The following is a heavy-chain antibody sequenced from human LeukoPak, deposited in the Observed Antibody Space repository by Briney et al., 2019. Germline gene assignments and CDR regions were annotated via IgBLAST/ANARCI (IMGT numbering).Heavy chain of an antibody. CDR3: AELGITMIGGV. V-gene: IGHV3-48*03. CDR2: ISTSGSTI. Sequence: GGSLRLSCAASGFTFSSYEMNWVRQAPGKGLEWVSYISTSGSTIYYADSVKGRFTISRDNAKNSLYLQMNSLRAEDTAVYYCAELGITMIGGVWGKGTTVTISS. D-gene: IGHD3-10*02. J-gene: IGHJ6*04. CDR1: GFTFSSYE.